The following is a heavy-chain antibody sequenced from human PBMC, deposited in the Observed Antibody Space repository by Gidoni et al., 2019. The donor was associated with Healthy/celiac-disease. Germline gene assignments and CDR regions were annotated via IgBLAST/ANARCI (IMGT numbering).Heavy chain of an antibody. CDR1: GGSFSGYY. J-gene: IGHJ4*02. CDR3: ARGGGIVATTTFDY. V-gene: IGHV4-34*01. Sequence: QVQLQQWGAGLLKPSATLSLPCAVYGGSFSGYYWSWIRQPPGKGLEWIGEINHSGSTNYNPSLKSRVTISVDTSKNQFSLKLSSVTAADTAVYYCARGGGIVATTTFDYWGQGTLVTVSS. D-gene: IGHD5-12*01. CDR2: INHSGST.